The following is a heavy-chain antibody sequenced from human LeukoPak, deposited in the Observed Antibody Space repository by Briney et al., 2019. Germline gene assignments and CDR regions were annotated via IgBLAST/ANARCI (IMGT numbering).Heavy chain of an antibody. Sequence: PGGSLRLSCAASGFIFSNYTMNWVRQAPGKGLEWVSSISSSSSYIYYTDSVKGRFTISRDNAKNSVYLQMNSLRAEDTAVYYCARDGVGYYDSSGFNRLDAFDIWGQGTMVTVSS. J-gene: IGHJ3*02. V-gene: IGHV3-21*01. D-gene: IGHD3-22*01. CDR1: GFIFSNYT. CDR3: ARDGVGYYDSSGFNRLDAFDI. CDR2: ISSSSSYI.